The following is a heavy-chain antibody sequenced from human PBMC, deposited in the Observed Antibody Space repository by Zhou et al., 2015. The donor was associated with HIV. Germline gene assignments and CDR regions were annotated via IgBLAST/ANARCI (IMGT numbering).Heavy chain of an antibody. CDR2: ISTYDGKT. J-gene: IGHJ4*02. CDR3: ARDTSTVVTAGYFDY. Sequence: QVQLVQTGPEVKKPGASVKVSCTASGYTFTTYGITWVRQAPGQGLEWMGWISTYDGKTKYGPNFQGRVTMTKDTSTNTAYMELRSLRSDDTAVYYCARDTSTVVTAGYFDYWGQGTLVTVSS. V-gene: IGHV1-18*01. CDR1: GYTFTTYG. D-gene: IGHD4-23*01.